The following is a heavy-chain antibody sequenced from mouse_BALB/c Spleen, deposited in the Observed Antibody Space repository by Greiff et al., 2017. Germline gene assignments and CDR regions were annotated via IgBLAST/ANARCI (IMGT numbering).Heavy chain of an antibody. CDR2: ISSGGSYT. Sequence: DVKLVESGGGLVKPGGSLKLSCAASGFTFSSYAMSWVRQSPEKRLEWVAEISSGGSYTYYPDTVTGRFTISRDNAKNTLYLEMSSLRSEDTAMYYCARDVGDYDEDGPFAYWGQGTLVTVSA. CDR3: ARDVGDYDEDGPFAY. CDR1: GFTFSSYA. V-gene: IGHV5-9-4*01. D-gene: IGHD2-4*01. J-gene: IGHJ3*01.